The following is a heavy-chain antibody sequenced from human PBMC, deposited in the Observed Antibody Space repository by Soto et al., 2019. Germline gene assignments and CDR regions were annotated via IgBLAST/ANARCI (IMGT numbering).Heavy chain of an antibody. Sequence: SETLSLTCTVSGGSISTYCLSWIRQPPGTGLEWIGYIYYSGSTKYNPSLKSRVTISVDTSKNQFSLKLSSVTAADTAVYYCARAQDCGSTSCYRWFDPWGQGTLVTVSS. J-gene: IGHJ5*02. CDR2: IYYSGST. CDR1: GGSISTYC. D-gene: IGHD2-2*01. V-gene: IGHV4-59*01. CDR3: ARAQDCGSTSCYRWFDP.